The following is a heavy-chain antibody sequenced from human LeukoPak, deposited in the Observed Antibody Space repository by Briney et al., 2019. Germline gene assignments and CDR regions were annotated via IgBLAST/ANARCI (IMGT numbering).Heavy chain of an antibody. Sequence: PPETLSLTCAVYGGSFSGYYWSWIRQPPGKGLEWIGEINHSGSTNYNPSLKSRVTISVDTSKNQFSLKLSSVTAADTAVYYCARGAFSSIAAAGTLTPFDYWGQGTLVTVSS. V-gene: IGHV4-34*01. CDR1: GGSFSGYY. J-gene: IGHJ4*02. CDR2: INHSGST. D-gene: IGHD6-13*01. CDR3: ARGAFSSIAAAGTLTPFDY.